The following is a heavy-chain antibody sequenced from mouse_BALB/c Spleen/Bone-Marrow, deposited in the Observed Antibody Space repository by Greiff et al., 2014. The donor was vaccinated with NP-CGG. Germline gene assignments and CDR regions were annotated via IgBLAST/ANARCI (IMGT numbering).Heavy chain of an antibody. V-gene: IGHV5-9-2*01. J-gene: IGHJ3*01. Sequence: EVQVVESGGGLVKSGGSLKLSCAASGFSFNSYGMSWVRQTPEKRLEWVATISGGGSYTFYPDSVKGRFTISRDNAKNNLYLQLSSLRSEDTALYYCARYAYYDQTEVSFVYWGQGTLVTVSA. CDR2: ISGGGSYT. CDR3: ARYAYYDQTEVSFVY. CDR1: GFSFNSYG. D-gene: IGHD2-4*01.